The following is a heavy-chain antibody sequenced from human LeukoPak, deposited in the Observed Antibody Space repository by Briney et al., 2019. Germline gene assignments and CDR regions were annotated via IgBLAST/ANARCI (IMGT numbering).Heavy chain of an antibody. CDR2: IYSGDSDT. J-gene: IGHJ6*04. CDR3: ARHLLPGYYGMDV. D-gene: IGHD2-21*01. Sequence: GESLKISCKGSGYSFTSYWIGWVRQMPGKGREWMGIIYSGDSDTRYSPSFQGQVTISADKSISTAYLQWSSLQASDPAMYYCARHLLPGYYGMDVWGKGTTVTVSS. V-gene: IGHV5-51*01. CDR1: GYSFTSYW.